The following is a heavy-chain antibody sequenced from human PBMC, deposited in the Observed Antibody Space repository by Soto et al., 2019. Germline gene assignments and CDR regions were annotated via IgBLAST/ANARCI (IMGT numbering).Heavy chain of an antibody. Sequence: QVQLVESGGGLVQPGRSLRLSCAASGFTFSSYAMHWVRQPPGKGLEWVSATSNDGVNAYYADSVKGRFTISRDNSKNNLYLQMKNLGPEDTDVYYCARDLRYYNSRGYYGFFDYGGQGTLVTVSS. CDR2: TSNDGVNA. D-gene: IGHD3-22*01. CDR1: GFTFSSYA. J-gene: IGHJ4*02. V-gene: IGHV3-30-3*01. CDR3: ARDLRYYNSRGYYGFFDY.